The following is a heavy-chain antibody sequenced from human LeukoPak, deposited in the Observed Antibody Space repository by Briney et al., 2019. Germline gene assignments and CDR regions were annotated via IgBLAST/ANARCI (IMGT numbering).Heavy chain of an antibody. CDR2: INPNSGGT. Sequence: GASVKVSCKASGYTFTGYYMHWVRQAPGQGLEWMGWINPNSGGTNYAQKFQGRVTMTRDTSISTAYMELSRLRSDDTAVYYCARALIPRGIVVVPAAMGFDYWGQGTLVTVSS. V-gene: IGHV1-2*02. D-gene: IGHD2-2*01. CDR3: ARALIPRGIVVVPAAMGFDY. J-gene: IGHJ4*02. CDR1: GYTFTGYY.